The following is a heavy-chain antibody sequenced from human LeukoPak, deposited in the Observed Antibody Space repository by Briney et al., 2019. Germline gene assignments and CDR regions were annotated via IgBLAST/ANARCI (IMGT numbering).Heavy chain of an antibody. J-gene: IGHJ6*03. CDR2: INPNSGGT. D-gene: IGHD3-22*01. CDR3: ARDSDYYDSSGYGVPYYYMGV. Sequence: ASVKVSCKASGYTFTGYYMHWVRQAPGQGLEWMGWINPNSGGTNYAQKFQGRVTMTRDTSISTAYMELSRLRSDDTAVYYCARDSDYYDSSGYGVPYYYMGVWGKGTTVTVSS. CDR1: GYTFTGYY. V-gene: IGHV1-2*02.